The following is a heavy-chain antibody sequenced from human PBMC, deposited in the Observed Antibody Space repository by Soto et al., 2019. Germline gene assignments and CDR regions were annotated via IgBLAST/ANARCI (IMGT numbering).Heavy chain of an antibody. CDR2: INAGNGNT. V-gene: IGHV1-3*01. CDR1: GYTFTSYA. Sequence: GASVKVSCKASGYTFTSYAMHWVRQAPGQRLEWMGWINAGNGNTKYSQKFQGRVTITRDTSASTAYMELSSLRSEDTAVYYCARTPLRFLEWLLAPIDYWGQGTLVTVSS. CDR3: ARTPLRFLEWLLAPIDY. J-gene: IGHJ4*02. D-gene: IGHD3-3*01.